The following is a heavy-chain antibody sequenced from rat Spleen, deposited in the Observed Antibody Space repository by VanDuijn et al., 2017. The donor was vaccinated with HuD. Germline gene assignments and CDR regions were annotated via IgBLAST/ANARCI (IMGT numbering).Heavy chain of an antibody. D-gene: IGHD1-1*01. J-gene: IGHJ2*01. Sequence: QVQLKESGPGLVQPSQTLSLTCTVSGFSLTSYNVHWVRQPTGKGLEWMGIIWTGGSTDYNSALKSRLSISRDTSKSQVFLKMNSLQTEDTATYYCARDRGYYRFFDYWGQGVMVTVSS. CDR3: ARDRGYYRFFDY. V-gene: IGHV2-30*01. CDR2: IWTGGST. CDR1: GFSLTSYN.